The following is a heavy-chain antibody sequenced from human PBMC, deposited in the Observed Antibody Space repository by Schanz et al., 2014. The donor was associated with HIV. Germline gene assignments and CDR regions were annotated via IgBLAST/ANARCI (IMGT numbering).Heavy chain of an antibody. Sequence: QVDLVESGGGVVQPGRSLRLSCTASGFTFSDYSMNWVRQTPGKRLEWLSFINNRANSIFYADSVRGRFTISRDNSKNTLYLQMNSLGAEDTAVYYCAKVAIHSSGWLPFDYWGQGTLVTVSS. CDR2: INNRANSI. V-gene: IGHV3-NL1*01. CDR1: GFTFSDYS. CDR3: AKVAIHSSGWLPFDY. D-gene: IGHD6-19*01. J-gene: IGHJ4*02.